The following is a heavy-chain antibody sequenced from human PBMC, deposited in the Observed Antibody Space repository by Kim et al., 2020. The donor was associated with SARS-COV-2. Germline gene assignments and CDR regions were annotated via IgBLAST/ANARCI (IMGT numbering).Heavy chain of an antibody. V-gene: IGHV3-48*02. Sequence: GGSLRLSCAASGFTFSSYSMNWVRQAPGKGLEWVSYISSSSSTIYYADSVKGRFTISRDNAKNSLYLQMNSLRDEDTAVYYCARERAAGVETRGWFDPWGQGPLVTVSS. CDR1: GFTFSSYS. CDR2: ISSSSSTI. D-gene: IGHD3-10*01. J-gene: IGHJ5*02. CDR3: ARERAAGVETRGWFDP.